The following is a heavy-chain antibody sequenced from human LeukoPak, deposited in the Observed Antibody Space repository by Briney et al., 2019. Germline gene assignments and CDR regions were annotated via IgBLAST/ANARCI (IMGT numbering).Heavy chain of an antibody. Sequence: SETLSLTCTVSGGSVSSGSYSWSWIRQPPGKGLEWIGYINYSGTTSYNPSLKSRVTISVDTSKNQFSLKLSSVTAADTAVYYCARDGRGGYYHADYWGQGTLVTVSS. D-gene: IGHD1-26*01. J-gene: IGHJ4*02. CDR2: INYSGTT. CDR3: ARDGRGGYYHADY. CDR1: GGSVSSGSYS. V-gene: IGHV4-61*01.